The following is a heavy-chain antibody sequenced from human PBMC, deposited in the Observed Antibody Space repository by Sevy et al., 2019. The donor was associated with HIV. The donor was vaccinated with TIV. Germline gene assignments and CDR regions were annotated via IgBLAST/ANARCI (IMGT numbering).Heavy chain of an antibody. V-gene: IGHV3-64D*06. CDR2: ISSDGVST. CDR1: GFSFSNSA. CDR3: VKDPDYNIWRVNYGMDV. Sequence: GGSLRLSCSGSGFSFSNSAMNWVRQTPGKGLKYVSAISSDGVSTYYTDSVRGRFTISRDNSKNTLYLQMSSLRVEDTAVYYCVKDPDYNIWRVNYGMDVWGQGTTVTVSS. D-gene: IGHD3-3*01. J-gene: IGHJ6*02.